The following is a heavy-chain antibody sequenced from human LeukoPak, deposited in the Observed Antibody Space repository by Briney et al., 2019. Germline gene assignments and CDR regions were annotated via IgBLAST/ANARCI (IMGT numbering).Heavy chain of an antibody. Sequence: ASVKVSCKASGYSFTSFGFTWVRQAPGQGLEWMGWINPNSGGTNYAQKFQGRVTMTRDTSISTAYMELSRLRSDDTAVYYCARATAAAGAFDIWGQGTMVTVSS. CDR2: INPNSGGT. V-gene: IGHV1-2*02. CDR1: GYSFTSFG. CDR3: ARATAAAGAFDI. J-gene: IGHJ3*02. D-gene: IGHD2-2*01.